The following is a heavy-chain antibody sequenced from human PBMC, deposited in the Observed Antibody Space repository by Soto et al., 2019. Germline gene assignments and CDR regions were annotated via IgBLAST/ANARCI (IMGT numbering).Heavy chain of an antibody. Sequence: GGSLRLSCAASGFTFSSYAMSWVRQAPGKGLEWVSSISGSGGGTYYADSVKGRFTFSRDNSKNTLYLQMNSLRAEDTAVYYCAKFGMATTKRSPPYYIDYWGRGALVTVSS. CDR3: AKFGMATTKRSPPYYIDY. J-gene: IGHJ4*02. D-gene: IGHD1-1*01. CDR2: ISGSGGGT. CDR1: GFTFSSYA. V-gene: IGHV3-23*01.